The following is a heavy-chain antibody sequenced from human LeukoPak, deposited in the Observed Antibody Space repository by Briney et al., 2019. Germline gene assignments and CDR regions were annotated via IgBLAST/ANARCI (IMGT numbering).Heavy chain of an antibody. CDR1: GYTFTGYY. J-gene: IGHJ5*02. D-gene: IGHD2-2*01. Sequence: GASVKVSCKASGYTFTGYYMHWVRQAPRQGLEWMGWINPNSGGTNYAQKFQGRVTMTRDTSISTAYMELSRLRSDDTAVYYCARGGLMGYCSSTSCWNWFDPWGQGTLVTVSS. V-gene: IGHV1-2*02. CDR3: ARGGLMGYCSSTSCWNWFDP. CDR2: INPNSGGT.